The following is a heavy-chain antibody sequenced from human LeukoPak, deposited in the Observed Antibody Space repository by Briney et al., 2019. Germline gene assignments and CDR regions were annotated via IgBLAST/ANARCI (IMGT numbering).Heavy chain of an antibody. CDR3: ARVRKYCSSTSCQREYYMDV. V-gene: IGHV4-61*01. Sequence: PSETLSLTCTVSGYSISSGYYWGWIRHPPGKGLECIGYIYYSGSTNYNPSLKSRVTISVDTSKNQFSLKLSSVTAADTAVYYCARVRKYCSSTSCQREYYMDVWGKGTTVTVSS. CDR1: GYSISSGYY. D-gene: IGHD2-2*01. CDR2: IYYSGST. J-gene: IGHJ6*03.